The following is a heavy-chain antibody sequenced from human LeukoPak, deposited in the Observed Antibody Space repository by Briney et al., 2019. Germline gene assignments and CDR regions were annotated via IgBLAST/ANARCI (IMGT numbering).Heavy chain of an antibody. CDR1: GYTFTSYA. V-gene: IGHV1-3*01. J-gene: IGHJ3*02. D-gene: IGHD3-22*01. Sequence: ASVKVSCKSSGYTFTSYAMHWVRQAPGQRLEWMGWINAGNGNTKYSQKFQGRVTITRDTSASTAYMELSSLRSEDTAVYYCAGYYYDSSGYRVSDAFDIWGQGTMVTVSS. CDR3: AGYYYDSSGYRVSDAFDI. CDR2: INAGNGNT.